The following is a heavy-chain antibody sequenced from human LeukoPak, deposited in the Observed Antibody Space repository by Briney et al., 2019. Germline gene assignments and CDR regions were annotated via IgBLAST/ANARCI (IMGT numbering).Heavy chain of an antibody. CDR2: ISGSGGST. D-gene: IGHD7-27*01. Sequence: GGSLRLSCAASGFTFSSYAISCVRQAPGKGLEWVSAISGSGGSTYYADSVKGQFTISRDNSKNTLYMQMNSLRAEDTAVYYCAKATKNWGSGNYFDYWGQGTLVTVSS. J-gene: IGHJ4*02. CDR3: AKATKNWGSGNYFDY. V-gene: IGHV3-23*01. CDR1: GFTFSSYA.